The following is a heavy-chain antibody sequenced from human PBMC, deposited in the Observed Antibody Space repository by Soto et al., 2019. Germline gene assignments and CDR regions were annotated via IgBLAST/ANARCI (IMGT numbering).Heavy chain of an antibody. CDR1: GYTFINFD. CDR3: ARMASAGTLTWFDP. J-gene: IGHJ5*02. Sequence: QVQLMQSGAEVKEPGASVRVSCKASGYTFINFDISWVRQATGQGLEWMGWMNPGSGKTGYASKFQGRVTMTRDASTSTAHLELSSLTSEDTAIYYCARMASAGTLTWFDPWGQGRLVTVSS. D-gene: IGHD6-13*01. CDR2: MNPGSGKT. V-gene: IGHV1-8*02.